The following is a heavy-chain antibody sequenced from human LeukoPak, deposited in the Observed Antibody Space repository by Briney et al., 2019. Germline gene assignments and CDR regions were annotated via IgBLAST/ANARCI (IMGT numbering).Heavy chain of an antibody. V-gene: IGHV3-21*01. CDR2: ISSSSSDI. CDR1: GFTFSTYS. Sequence: GGSLRLSCAASGFTFSTYSMNWVRQAPGKGLERVSSISSSSSDIYYADSVKGRFTISRDNAKNSLYLQMDSLRAEDTAVYYCARSGSGWTFDPWGQGTLVTVSS. D-gene: IGHD6-19*01. J-gene: IGHJ5*02. CDR3: ARSGSGWTFDP.